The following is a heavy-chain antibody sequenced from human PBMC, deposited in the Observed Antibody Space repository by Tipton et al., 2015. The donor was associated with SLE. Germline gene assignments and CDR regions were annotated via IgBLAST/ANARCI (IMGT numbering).Heavy chain of an antibody. D-gene: IGHD3-10*01. CDR1: GGSISSSSYY. CDR3: ARGWFGN. V-gene: IGHV4-39*07. J-gene: IGHJ4*02. CDR2: IYYSGST. Sequence: TLSLTCTVSGGSISSSSYYWGWIRQPPGKGLEWIGSIYYSGSTYYNPSLKSRVTISVDTSKNQFSLKLSSVTAADTAVYYCARGWFGNWGQGTLVTVSS.